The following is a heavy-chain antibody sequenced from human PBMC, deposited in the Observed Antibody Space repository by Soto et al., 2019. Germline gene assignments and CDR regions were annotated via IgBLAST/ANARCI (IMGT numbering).Heavy chain of an antibody. Sequence: EVQLVESEGGLVQPGGSLRLSCAASGFGFSNYEMNWVRQAPGKGLEWVSYITSSGGATMYADSVKGRFTISRDNAKDSLYLQMNSLRVEDTAVYYCARGDCKTSCYIGFWGQGALVTVSS. J-gene: IGHJ4*02. V-gene: IGHV3-48*03. CDR1: GFGFSNYE. D-gene: IGHD2-2*02. CDR2: ITSSGGAT. CDR3: ARGDCKTSCYIGF.